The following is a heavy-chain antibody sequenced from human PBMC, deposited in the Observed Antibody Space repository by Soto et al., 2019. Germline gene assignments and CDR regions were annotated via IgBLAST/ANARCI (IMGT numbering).Heavy chain of an antibody. CDR1: GYTFTSYG. CDR3: ARDKGDGSGSYYGY. J-gene: IGHJ4*02. Sequence: QVQLVQSGAEVKKPGASVKVSCKASGYTFTSYGISWVRQAPGQGLEWMGWISAYNGNTNYAQNFQGRVTMTTDTTTITASLDLGSLRLDDMAVYYCARDKGDGSGSYYGYWGQGTLVTVSS. V-gene: IGHV1-18*03. CDR2: ISAYNGNT. D-gene: IGHD3-10*01.